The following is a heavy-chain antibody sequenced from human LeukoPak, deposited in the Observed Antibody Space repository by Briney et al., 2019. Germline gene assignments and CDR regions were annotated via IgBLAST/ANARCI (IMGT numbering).Heavy chain of an antibody. CDR2: IYYSGST. Sequence: PSETLSLTCTVSGGSISSYYWSWIRQPPGKGLEWIGYIYYSGSTNYNPSLKGRVTISVDTSKNQFSLKLSSVTAADTAVYYCAGIDYDILTGSFDYWGQGTLVTVSS. CDR3: AGIDYDILTGSFDY. D-gene: IGHD3-9*01. V-gene: IGHV4-59*01. CDR1: GGSISSYY. J-gene: IGHJ4*02.